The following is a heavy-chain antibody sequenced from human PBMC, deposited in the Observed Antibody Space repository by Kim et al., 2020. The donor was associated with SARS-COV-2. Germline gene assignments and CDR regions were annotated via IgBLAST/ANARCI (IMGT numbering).Heavy chain of an antibody. Sequence: SPSFQGQVTISADKSISTAYLQWSSLKASDTAMYYCARVRSWPTESRFDYWGQGTLVTVSS. J-gene: IGHJ4*02. CDR3: ARVRSWPTESRFDY. V-gene: IGHV5-51*01. D-gene: IGHD6-13*01.